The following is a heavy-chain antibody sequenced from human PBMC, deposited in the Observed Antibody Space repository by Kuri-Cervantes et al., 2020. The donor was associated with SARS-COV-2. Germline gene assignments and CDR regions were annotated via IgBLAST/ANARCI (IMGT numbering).Heavy chain of an antibody. CDR3: ATAPPFGYNWFDP. V-gene: IGHV1-3*02. CDR2: SNAGNGNT. D-gene: IGHD3-10*01. J-gene: IGHJ5*02. CDR1: GYTFTSYA. Sequence: ASVKVSCKASGYTFTSYAMHWVRQAPGQRLEWMGWSNAGNGNTKYSQEFQGRVTMTEDTSTDTAYMELSSLRSEDTAVYYCATAPPFGYNWFDPWGQGTLVTVSS.